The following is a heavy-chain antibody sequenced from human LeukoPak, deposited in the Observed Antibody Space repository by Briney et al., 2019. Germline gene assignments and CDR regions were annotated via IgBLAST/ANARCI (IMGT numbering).Heavy chain of an antibody. CDR3: ARNIAAHYYYYMDV. CDR1: GFTFSSYA. CDR2: ISYDGSDK. Sequence: GGSLRLSCEASGFTFSSYAIHWVRQAPGKGLEWVAVISYDGSDKYYADSVKGRFTLSRDNSKNTVYLQMNSLRVEDTAVYYCARNIAAHYYYYMDVWGKGTTVTVSS. D-gene: IGHD6-13*01. J-gene: IGHJ6*03. V-gene: IGHV3-30*04.